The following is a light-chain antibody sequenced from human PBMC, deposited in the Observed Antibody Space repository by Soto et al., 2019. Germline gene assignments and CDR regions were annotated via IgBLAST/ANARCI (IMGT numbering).Light chain of an antibody. Sequence: VLTQSPGTLSLSPGERATLSCRASQNIATQFFTWYQQRPGQAPRVLIYGTSTRATGIPDRFSGSWSGTDFTLTISRLEPEDFAVYYCQQYSSSSGYTFGQGTKLEIK. J-gene: IGKJ2*01. CDR1: QNIATQF. CDR3: QQYSSSSGYT. V-gene: IGKV3-20*01. CDR2: GTS.